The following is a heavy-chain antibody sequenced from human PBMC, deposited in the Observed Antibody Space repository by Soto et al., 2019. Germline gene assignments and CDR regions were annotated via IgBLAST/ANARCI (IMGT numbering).Heavy chain of an antibody. CDR2: AYYSGDT. D-gene: IGHD2-8*01. CDR1: GGSISRYY. CDR3: ARDRSTYGGGGTGEVKENWFDP. Sequence: XGTLSLTFSVSGGSISRYYWSWIRQPPGKGLEWIGYAYYSGDTGYNPSLQSRVAMAVDTSKNQVSLKLTSVTAADTAVYYCARDRSTYGGGGTGEVKENWFDPWGQGALVTVSS. V-gene: IGHV4-59*01. J-gene: IGHJ5*02.